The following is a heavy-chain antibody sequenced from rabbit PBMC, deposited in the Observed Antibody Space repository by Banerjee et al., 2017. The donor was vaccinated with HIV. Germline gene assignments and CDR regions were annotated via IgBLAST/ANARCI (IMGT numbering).Heavy chain of an antibody. CDR3: ARSYGGWTAYGYATRLDL. CDR1: GLDFSTNYY. D-gene: IGHD6-1*01. CDR2: IYAGSGDTT. J-gene: IGHJ3*01. Sequence: QQQLEESGGDLVQPEGSLTLTCKASGLDFSTNYYMCWVRQAPGKGLEWIACIYAGSGDTTYYASWAKGRFTISKTSSTTVTLQMTSLTAADTATYFCARSYGGWTAYGYATRLDLWGQGTLVTVS. V-gene: IGHV1S45*01.